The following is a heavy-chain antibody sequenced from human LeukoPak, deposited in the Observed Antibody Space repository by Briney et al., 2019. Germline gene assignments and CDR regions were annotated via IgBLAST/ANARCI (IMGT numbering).Heavy chain of an antibody. CDR2: INPNSGGT. CDR1: GYTFTGYY. V-gene: IGHV1-2*02. D-gene: IGHD6-19*01. Sequence: WASVKVCFNASGYTFTGYYMRWDRHGPGQGLGWMGWINPNSGGTNYAQKYPGRVTMTRDTSISTAYMELRRLRSDDTAVYYCARGHGAGTLVVFDYWGQGTLVTVSS. J-gene: IGHJ4*02. CDR3: ARGHGAGTLVVFDY.